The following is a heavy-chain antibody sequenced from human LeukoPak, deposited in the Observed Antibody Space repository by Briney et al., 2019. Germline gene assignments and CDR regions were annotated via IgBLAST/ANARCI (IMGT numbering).Heavy chain of an antibody. D-gene: IGHD2-2*01. CDR2: ISAYNGNT. J-gene: IGHJ6*03. CDR1: GYTFTSYG. V-gene: IGHV1-18*01. CDR3: ARTVYCSSTSCDYYYMDV. Sequence: ASVKVSCKASGYTFTSYGINWVRQAPGQGLEWMGWISAYNGNTNYAQKVQGRVTMTTDTSTSTAYMELSRLRSDDTAVYYCARTVYCSSTSCDYYYMDVWGKGTTVTVSS.